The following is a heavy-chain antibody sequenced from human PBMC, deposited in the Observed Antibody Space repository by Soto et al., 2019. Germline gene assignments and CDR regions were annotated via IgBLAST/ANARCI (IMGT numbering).Heavy chain of an antibody. V-gene: IGHV3-30-3*01. CDR3: ARDRTTVTSEVDAFDI. J-gene: IGHJ3*02. D-gene: IGHD4-17*01. Sequence: QVQLVESGGGVVQPGRSLRLSCAASGFTFSSYAMHWVRQAPGKGLEWVAVISYDGSNKYYADSVKGRFIISRDNSKNTLYLQMNSLRAEDTAVYYCARDRTTVTSEVDAFDIWGQGTMVTVSS. CDR1: GFTFSSYA. CDR2: ISYDGSNK.